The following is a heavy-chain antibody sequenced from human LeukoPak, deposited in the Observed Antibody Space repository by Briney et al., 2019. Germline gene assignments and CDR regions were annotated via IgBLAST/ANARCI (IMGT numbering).Heavy chain of an antibody. Sequence: PSETLSLTCTVSGGSISSSSYYWGWIRQPPGKGLEWIGSIYYSGSTYYNPSLKSRVTISVDTSKNQFSLKLSSVTAADTAVYYCARVIRKRVIAAAAPEYFDYWGQGTLVTVSS. CDR3: ARVIRKRVIAAAAPEYFDY. J-gene: IGHJ4*02. D-gene: IGHD6-13*01. V-gene: IGHV4-39*07. CDR2: IYYSGST. CDR1: GGSISSSSYY.